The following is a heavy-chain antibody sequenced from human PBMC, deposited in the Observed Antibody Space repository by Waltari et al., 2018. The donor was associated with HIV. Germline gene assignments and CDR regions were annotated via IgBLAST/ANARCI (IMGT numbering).Heavy chain of an antibody. D-gene: IGHD3-22*01. J-gene: IGHJ4*02. Sequence: QVQLQQWGAGLLKPSETLSLTCAVYGGSFSGYYWSWIRQPPGKGLEWIGEINHSGSTNYNPSLKSRVTISVDTSKNQFSRKLSSVTAADTAVYYCARGLDLTMIVVGNGYYFDYWGQGTLVTVSS. CDR3: ARGLDLTMIVVGNGYYFDY. V-gene: IGHV4-34*01. CDR2: INHSGST. CDR1: GGSFSGYY.